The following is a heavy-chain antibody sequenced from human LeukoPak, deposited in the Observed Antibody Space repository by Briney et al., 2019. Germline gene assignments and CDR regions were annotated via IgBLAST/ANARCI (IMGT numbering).Heavy chain of an antibody. Sequence: ASVKVSCKASGYTFTTYDFNWVRQATGQGLEWMGWMNPSSGNTGYAQKVQGRVTMTRDTSISTAYMELSSLRSEDTAVYYCARGRTSWYGTNNWFDPWGQGTLVTVSS. CDR2: MNPSSGNT. D-gene: IGHD6-13*01. J-gene: IGHJ5*02. V-gene: IGHV1-8*01. CDR3: ARGRTSWYGTNNWFDP. CDR1: GYTFTTYD.